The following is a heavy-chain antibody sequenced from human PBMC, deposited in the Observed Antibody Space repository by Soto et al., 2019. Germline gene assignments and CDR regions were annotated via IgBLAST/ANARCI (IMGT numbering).Heavy chain of an antibody. CDR1: GFTFSTYA. Sequence: EVQLLESGGGLVQPGGSLRLSCAASGFTFSTYAMTWVRQAPGKGLEWVSAISGGGDNTYYADSVKGRFTISRDNXKNTLYLQMNSLRVEDTALYYCAKGDTTAVGTVDYWGQGTLVTVSS. V-gene: IGHV3-23*01. J-gene: IGHJ4*02. D-gene: IGHD6-13*01. CDR3: AKGDTTAVGTVDY. CDR2: ISGGGDNT.